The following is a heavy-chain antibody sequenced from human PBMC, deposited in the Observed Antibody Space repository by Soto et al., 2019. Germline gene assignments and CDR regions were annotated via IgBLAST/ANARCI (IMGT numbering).Heavy chain of an antibody. CDR1: GLNFAGYA. J-gene: IGHJ4*02. D-gene: IGHD2-2*01. CDR2: LSSSGEKT. CDR3: AKESLFPSIQGIITN. V-gene: IGHV3-23*01. Sequence: EVRLSESGGGLARPGGSLRPSCEAPGLNFAGYAMSWVRQAPGKGLDWVSSLSSSGEKTYYSDSVRGRFTISRDNTKNTVYLQMNTLSADDTAVYFCAKESLFPSIQGIITNWGQGVVVTVSS.